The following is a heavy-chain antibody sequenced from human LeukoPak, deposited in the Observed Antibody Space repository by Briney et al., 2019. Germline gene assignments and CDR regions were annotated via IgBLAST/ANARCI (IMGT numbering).Heavy chain of an antibody. Sequence: PSETLSLTCTVSGGSISSYYWSWIRQPAGKGLEWIGRIYTSGSTNYNPSLKSRVTMSVDTSKNQFSLKLSSVAAADTAVYYCASSLTYNWFDPWGQGTLVTVSS. CDR1: GGSISSYY. J-gene: IGHJ5*02. CDR2: IYTSGST. CDR3: ASSLTYNWFDP. D-gene: IGHD1-14*01. V-gene: IGHV4-4*07.